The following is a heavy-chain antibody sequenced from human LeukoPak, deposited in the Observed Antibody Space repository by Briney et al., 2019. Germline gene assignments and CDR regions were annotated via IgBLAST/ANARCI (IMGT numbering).Heavy chain of an antibody. CDR2: IYPGDSDT. J-gene: IGHJ5*02. Sequence: PGESLKISCQGSGYRFTNYWIGWVRQMPGKGLEWMGIIYPGDSDTRYSPSFQGHVTISADKSISTAYLQWSSLRASDTAIYYCARPKDFGSGSYGNWFDPWGQGTLVTVSS. V-gene: IGHV5-51*01. CDR1: GYRFTNYW. D-gene: IGHD3-10*01. CDR3: ARPKDFGSGSYGNWFDP.